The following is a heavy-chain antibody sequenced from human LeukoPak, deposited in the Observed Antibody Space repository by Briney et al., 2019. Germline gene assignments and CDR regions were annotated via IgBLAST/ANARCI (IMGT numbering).Heavy chain of an antibody. Sequence: GGSLRLSRVASGFTFSIYTMTWFRQAPGKGLEWVSSISGSGDTTYFADSVRGRFTLSRGNSRNTLFLQMDSLRVDDTAVYYCAKAKGGLWGQGTLVTVSS. CDR3: AKAKGGL. CDR2: ISGSGDTT. J-gene: IGHJ4*02. D-gene: IGHD2-15*01. V-gene: IGHV3-23*01. CDR1: GFTFSIYT.